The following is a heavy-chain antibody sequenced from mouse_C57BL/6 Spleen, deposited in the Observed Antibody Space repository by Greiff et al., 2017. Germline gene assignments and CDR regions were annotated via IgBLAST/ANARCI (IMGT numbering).Heavy chain of an antibody. D-gene: IGHD2-1*01. Sequence: EPGPALVKPSQSVSLSCTVTGYSITNGNHRWNWIRQVSGSKLEWIVYISYSGSTYSHPSLKRRISITRSTSKTQLFLQLNSVTTEDIAAYYCARGNGNHYFDDWGQGTTLTVSS. CDR1: GYSITNGNHR. CDR2: ISYSGST. CDR3: ARGNGNHYFDD. V-gene: IGHV3-4*01. J-gene: IGHJ2*01.